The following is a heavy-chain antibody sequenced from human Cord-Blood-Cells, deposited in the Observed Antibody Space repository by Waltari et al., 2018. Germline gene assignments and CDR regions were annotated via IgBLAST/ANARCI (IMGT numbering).Heavy chain of an antibody. CDR3: ARRHSGSYDAFDI. V-gene: IGHV4-39*01. CDR1: GGSISSSSYY. D-gene: IGHD1-26*01. CDR2: IYYSGST. J-gene: IGHJ3*02. Sequence: QLQLQESGPGLVKPSETLSLTCTVSGGSISSSSYYRGWIRQPPGKGLEWIGSIYYSGSTYYNPSLKSRVTISVDTSKNQFSLKLSSVTAADTAVYYCARRHSGSYDAFDIWGQGTMVTVSS.